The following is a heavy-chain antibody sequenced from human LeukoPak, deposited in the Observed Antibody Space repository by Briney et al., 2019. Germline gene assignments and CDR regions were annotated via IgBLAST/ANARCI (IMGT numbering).Heavy chain of an antibody. Sequence: PGGSLRLSCAASGFTFSNAWMSWVRQAPGKGLEWVGRIKSKTDGGTTDYAAPVKGRFTISRDDSKNTLYLQMNSLRTEDTAVYYCAKDHSLTLTTVSHYFDYWGQGTLVTVSS. D-gene: IGHD4-17*01. V-gene: IGHV3-15*01. CDR2: IKSKTDGGTT. J-gene: IGHJ4*02. CDR1: GFTFSNAW. CDR3: AKDHSLTLTTVSHYFDY.